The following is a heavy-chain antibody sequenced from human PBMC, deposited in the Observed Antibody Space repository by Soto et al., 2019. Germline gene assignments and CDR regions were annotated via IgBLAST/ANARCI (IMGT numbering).Heavy chain of an antibody. V-gene: IGHV3-48*01. D-gene: IGHD4-17*01. J-gene: IGHJ5*02. CDR1: GFTFSSYS. CDR2: ISSSSSTI. Sequence: EVQLVESGGGLVQPGGSLRLSCAASGFTFSSYSMNWVRQAPGKGLGWVSYISSSSSTIYYADSVKGLFTISRDNAKNSLYLQMNILRAEDTAVYYCAREGGDLNWFDPWGQGTLVTVSS. CDR3: AREGGDLNWFDP.